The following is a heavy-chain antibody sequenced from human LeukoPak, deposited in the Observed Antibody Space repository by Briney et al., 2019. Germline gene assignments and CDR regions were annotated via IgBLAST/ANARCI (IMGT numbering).Heavy chain of an antibody. V-gene: IGHV4-34*01. D-gene: IGHD3-22*01. Sequence: SETLSLTCAVSGGSFSGYYWSWIRQPPGKGLEWIGEINHSGSTNYNPSLKSRVTISVDTSKNQFSLKLSSVTAADTAVYYCASGYYDSRGYYYDYWGQGTLVTVSS. CDR3: ASGYYDSRGYYYDY. CDR1: GGSFSGYY. CDR2: INHSGST. J-gene: IGHJ4*02.